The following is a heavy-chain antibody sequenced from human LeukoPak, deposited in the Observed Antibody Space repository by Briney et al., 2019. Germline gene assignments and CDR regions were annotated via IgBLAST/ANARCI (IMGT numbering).Heavy chain of an antibody. D-gene: IGHD1-7*01. CDR2: IRYDGSNK. CDR1: GFTFSSYG. Sequence: GGSLRLSCAASGFTFSSYGMHWVRQAPGKGLEWVAFIRYDGSNKYYADSVKGRFTISRDNSKNTLYLQMNSLRAEDTAVYYCAKDLGLEVHSTLGALDIWGQGTMVTVSS. CDR3: AKDLGLEVHSTLGALDI. J-gene: IGHJ3*02. V-gene: IGHV3-30*02.